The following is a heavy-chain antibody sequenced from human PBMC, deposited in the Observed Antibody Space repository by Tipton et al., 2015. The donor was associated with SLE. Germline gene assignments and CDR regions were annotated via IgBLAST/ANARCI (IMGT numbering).Heavy chain of an antibody. V-gene: IGHV4-61*08. J-gene: IGHJ3*01. Sequence: TLSLTCTVSGASISSGGYYWSWMRQSPGKGLEWIGQMYHSGSTNYNPSLKSRVTISVDTSKNQFSLKLRSVSAADTAVYFCTRGPVGSGYYSSSDAFDFWGQGTMVTVSS. CDR3: TRGPVGSGYYSSSDAFDF. CDR2: MYHSGST. D-gene: IGHD3-22*01. CDR1: GASISSGGYY.